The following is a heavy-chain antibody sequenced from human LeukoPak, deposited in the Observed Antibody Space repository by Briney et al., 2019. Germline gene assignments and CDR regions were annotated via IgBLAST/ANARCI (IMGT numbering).Heavy chain of an antibody. V-gene: IGHV4-39*01. CDR1: GGSISSSSYY. CDR2: IYYSGST. J-gene: IGHJ4*02. CDR3: ARHRDYDILTGYIDY. D-gene: IGHD3-9*01. Sequence: SETLSLTCTVSGGSISSSSYYWGWIRQPPGKGLEWIGSIYYSGSTYYNPSLKSRVTISVDTSKNQFSLKLSSVTAADTAVYDCARHRDYDILTGYIDYWGQGTLVTVSS.